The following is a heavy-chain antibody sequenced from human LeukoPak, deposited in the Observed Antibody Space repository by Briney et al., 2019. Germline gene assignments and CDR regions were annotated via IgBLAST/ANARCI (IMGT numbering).Heavy chain of an antibody. D-gene: IGHD4-23*01. CDR2: ISSSSGSI. Sequence: PGGSLRLSCAASGFTFRSHSMNWVRQAPGKGLEWVSSISSSSGSIYYADSVKGRFTISRDNAKNSLYPQMNSLRAEDTAVYYCATLTTVVLDAFDIWGQGTMVTVSS. CDR3: ATLTTVVLDAFDI. J-gene: IGHJ3*02. CDR1: GFTFRSHS. V-gene: IGHV3-21*01.